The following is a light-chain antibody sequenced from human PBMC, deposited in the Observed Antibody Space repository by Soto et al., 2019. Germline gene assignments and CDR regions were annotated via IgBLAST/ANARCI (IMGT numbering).Light chain of an antibody. CDR3: QQYGSSGT. CDR1: QSVSNNY. J-gene: IGKJ1*01. CDR2: GAS. V-gene: IGKV3-20*01. Sequence: EIVLTQSPGTLSLSPGERATLSCRASQSVSNNYLAWYQQTPGHAPRLLMYGASNRDTGIPDRFSGSGSGTDFTLSISRLEPEDFAVYYCQQYGSSGTFGQGTKVEIK.